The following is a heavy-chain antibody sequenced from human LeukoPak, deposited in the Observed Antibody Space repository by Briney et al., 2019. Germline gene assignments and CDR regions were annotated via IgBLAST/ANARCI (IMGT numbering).Heavy chain of an antibody. D-gene: IGHD4-11*01. V-gene: IGHV1-69*13. CDR1: GGTFSSYA. CDR3: ATDHFLQTYDY. Sequence: SVKVSCKASGGTFSSYAISWVRQAPGQGLEWMGGIIPIFGTANYAQKFQGRVTITADESTSTANMELSSLRSDDTAVYYCATDHFLQTYDYWGQGTLVTVSS. CDR2: IIPIFGTA. J-gene: IGHJ4*02.